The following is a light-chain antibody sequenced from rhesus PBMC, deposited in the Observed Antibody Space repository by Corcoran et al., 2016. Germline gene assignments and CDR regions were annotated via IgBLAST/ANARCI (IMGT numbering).Light chain of an antibody. CDR1: QSVSSY. J-gene: IGKJ2*01. CDR2: GAS. V-gene: IGKV3-24*03. CDR3: LQTSKWPYT. Sequence: EIVMTQSPATLALSPGERAILSCRASQSVSSYLTWYQQKPGQPPRLLFYGASPRATCFPARFSGSRSGTEFTLTISGLEVEDVGVYFCLQTSKWPYTFGQGTKVEIK.